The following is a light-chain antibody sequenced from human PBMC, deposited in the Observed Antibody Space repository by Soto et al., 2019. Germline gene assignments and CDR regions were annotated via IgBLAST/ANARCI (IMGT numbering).Light chain of an antibody. CDR1: QSVTNW. CDR2: DAS. J-gene: IGKJ2*01. Sequence: DIQMTQSPSTLSASVGDRVTITCRASQSVTNWLAWYQQKPGKAPNLLIYDASRLQSGIPSRFSGSGSGTDFTLTISSLQPDDFATYYCQQYTAYPYTFGRGTKLEIK. V-gene: IGKV1-5*01. CDR3: QQYTAYPYT.